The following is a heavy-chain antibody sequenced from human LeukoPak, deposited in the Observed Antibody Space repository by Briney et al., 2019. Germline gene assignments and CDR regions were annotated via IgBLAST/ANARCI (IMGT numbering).Heavy chain of an antibody. CDR2: IWYDGSHK. V-gene: IGHV3-33*01. Sequence: GGSLRLSCAASGFTFSSYGMHWVRQAPGKGLEWVADIWYDGSHKYYADSVKGRFTISRDNPKNTLHLQMNSLRAEDTAVYYCARDRLHYDSLTGYPADWGQGTLVTVSS. D-gene: IGHD3-9*01. CDR1: GFTFSSYG. J-gene: IGHJ4*02. CDR3: ARDRLHYDSLTGYPAD.